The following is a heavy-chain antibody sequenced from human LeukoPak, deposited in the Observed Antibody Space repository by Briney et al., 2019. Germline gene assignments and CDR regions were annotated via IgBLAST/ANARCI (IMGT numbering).Heavy chain of an antibody. Sequence: GGSLRPSCAASGFTFSSYAMHWVRQAPGKGLEWVAVISYDGSNKYYADSVKGRFTISRDNSKNTLYLQMNSLRAEDTAVYYCARGGDIVVVPAALIGWFDPWGQGTLVTVSS. CDR1: GFTFSSYA. V-gene: IGHV3-30*04. J-gene: IGHJ5*02. D-gene: IGHD2-2*01. CDR3: ARGGDIVVVPAALIGWFDP. CDR2: ISYDGSNK.